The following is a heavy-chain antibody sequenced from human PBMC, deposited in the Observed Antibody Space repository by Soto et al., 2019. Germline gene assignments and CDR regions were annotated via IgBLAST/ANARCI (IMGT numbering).Heavy chain of an antibody. D-gene: IGHD3-9*01. CDR2: IYHSGST. J-gene: IGHJ4*02. CDR3: ARVGDHVLRYSFDY. V-gene: IGHV4-4*02. Sequence: QVQLQESGPGLAKPSGTLSLTCAVSGGSISSSNWWSWVRQPPGKGLEGIGEIYHSGSTNYNPSLKSRVTISVDKSKNQFSLKLSSVTATDTAVYYCARVGDHVLRYSFDYWGQGTLVTVSS. CDR1: GGSISSSNW.